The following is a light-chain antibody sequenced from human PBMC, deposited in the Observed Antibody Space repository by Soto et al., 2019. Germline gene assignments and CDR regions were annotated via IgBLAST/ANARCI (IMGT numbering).Light chain of an antibody. CDR1: QSISSY. CDR3: QQANSFPIT. CDR2: EAS. V-gene: IGKV1-39*01. Sequence: DIQMTQSPSSLSASVGDRVTITCRASQSISSYLNWYQQKPGKAPKLLIYEASSLQSGVPSRISGSGSRTDFTLTISSLQPEDFATYYCQQANSFPITFGQGTRLEIK. J-gene: IGKJ5*01.